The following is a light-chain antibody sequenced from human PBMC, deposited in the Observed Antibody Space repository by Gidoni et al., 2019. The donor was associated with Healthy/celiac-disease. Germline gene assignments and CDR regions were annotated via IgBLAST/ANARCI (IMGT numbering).Light chain of an antibody. J-gene: IGKJ1*01. CDR3: QQSYSTPEWT. CDR2: AAS. Sequence: DIQMTQSPSSLSASVGDRLTITCRASQSLSSYLNLYQQKPGNAPKLLIYAASSLQSGVPARFSGSGSVTDFTLTISSLQPEDFATYYCQQSYSTPEWTFGQGTKVEIK. V-gene: IGKV1-39*01. CDR1: QSLSSY.